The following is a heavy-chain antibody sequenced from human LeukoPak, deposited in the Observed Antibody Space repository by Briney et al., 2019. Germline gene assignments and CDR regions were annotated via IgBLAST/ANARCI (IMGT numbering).Heavy chain of an antibody. D-gene: IGHD1-26*01. Sequence: ASVKVSCKASGYTFTGYYMHWVRQAPGQGLERRGWINPNSGGTNYAQKFQGRVTMTRDTSISTAYMELSRLRSDDTAVYYCARNKGGSGIRRSFDIWGQGTMVTVSS. CDR1: GYTFTGYY. J-gene: IGHJ3*02. CDR3: ARNKGGSGIRRSFDI. V-gene: IGHV1-2*02. CDR2: INPNSGGT.